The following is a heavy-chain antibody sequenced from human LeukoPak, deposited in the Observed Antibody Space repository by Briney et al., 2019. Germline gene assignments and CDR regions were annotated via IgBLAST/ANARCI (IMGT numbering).Heavy chain of an antibody. V-gene: IGHV3-53*01. J-gene: IGHJ5*02. CDR2: IHTSGDT. Sequence: HPGGSLRLSCAASGLTGSHNYVSWVRQAPGKGLEWVSAIHTSGDTCYADSVKGRFTISRDTSKNTLYLQINSLRVEETAVYYCIVFGDSNHWGQGTLVTVSS. CDR1: GLTGSHNY. CDR3: IVFGDSNH. D-gene: IGHD4-17*01.